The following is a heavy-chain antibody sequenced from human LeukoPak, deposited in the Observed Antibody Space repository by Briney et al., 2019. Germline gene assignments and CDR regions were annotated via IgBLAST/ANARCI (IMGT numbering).Heavy chain of an antibody. CDR3: AKKGIAAADSFDY. J-gene: IGHJ4*02. D-gene: IGHD6-13*01. Sequence: GGSLRLSCAASGFTFSNYVMSWVRQAPGKGLEWVSGIIGSGGTTHYADSVKGRFTISRDNSKNTLYLQLNSLRAEDTAVYYCAKKGIAAADSFDYWGQGTLVTVSS. CDR1: GFTFSNYV. V-gene: IGHV3-23*01. CDR2: IIGSGGTT.